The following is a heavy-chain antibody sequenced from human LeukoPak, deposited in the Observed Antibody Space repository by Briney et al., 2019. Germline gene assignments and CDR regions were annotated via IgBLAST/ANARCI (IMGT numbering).Heavy chain of an antibody. J-gene: IGHJ6*02. CDR3: AKGEMATITPYYYYGMDV. V-gene: IGHV3-30*18. CDR2: ISYDGSNK. Sequence: PGGSLRLSCAASGFTFSSYGMHWVRQAPGKGLEWVAVISYDGSNKYYADSVKGRFTISRDNSKNTLYLQMNSLRAEDTAVYYCAKGEMATITPYYYYGMDVWGQGTTVTVSS. D-gene: IGHD5-24*01. CDR1: GFTFSSYG.